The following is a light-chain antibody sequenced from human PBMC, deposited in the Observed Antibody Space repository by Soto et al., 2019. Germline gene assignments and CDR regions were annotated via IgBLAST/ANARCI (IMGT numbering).Light chain of an antibody. J-gene: IGLJ1*01. CDR1: SSNIGAGYD. CDR2: GNS. V-gene: IGLV1-40*01. Sequence: QSVLTQPPSVSGAPGQRVTISCTGSSSNIGAGYDVHWYQQLPGTAPKLLIYGNSNRPSGVPDRFSGSKSGTSASLAITGLQAEDEADYYCQSYDSSLSGWGVFGTGIKLTVL. CDR3: QSYDSSLSGWGV.